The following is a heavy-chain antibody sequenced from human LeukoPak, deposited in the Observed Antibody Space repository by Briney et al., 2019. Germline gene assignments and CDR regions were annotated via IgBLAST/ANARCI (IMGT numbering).Heavy chain of an antibody. CDR2: IYHSGST. D-gene: IGHD5-12*01. CDR3: ARDSGRWLRSSSFDY. Sequence: PSETLSLTCTVSGYSISSGYYWGWIRQPPGKGLEWIGSIYHSGSTYYNPSLKSRVTISVDTSKNQFSLKLSSVTAADTAVYYCARDSGRWLRSSSFDYWGQGTLVTVSS. V-gene: IGHV4-38-2*02. CDR1: GYSISSGYY. J-gene: IGHJ4*02.